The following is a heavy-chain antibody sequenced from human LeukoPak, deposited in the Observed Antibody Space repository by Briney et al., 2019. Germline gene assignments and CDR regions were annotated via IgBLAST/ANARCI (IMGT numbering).Heavy chain of an antibody. CDR3: ARGVSTIFNPYFYYMDV. D-gene: IGHD5/OR15-5a*01. CDR2: VFTGGNT. V-gene: IGHV4-4*07. Sequence: ASEPLSLTCTLAGGSISSYYWSWIRHPTGKGLEWIGRVFTGGNTYYSPSLKSRVTMSLDTSNNQVSLNLSSVTAADTAVYYCARGVSTIFNPYFYYMDVWGKGTTVTVYS. CDR1: GGSISSYY. J-gene: IGHJ6*03.